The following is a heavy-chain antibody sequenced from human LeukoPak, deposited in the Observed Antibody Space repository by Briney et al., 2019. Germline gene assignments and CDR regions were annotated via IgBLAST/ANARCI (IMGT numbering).Heavy chain of an antibody. J-gene: IGHJ4*02. V-gene: IGHV4-59*01. CDR2: IYYSGST. D-gene: IGHD3-22*01. Sequence: PSETLSLTCTVSGGSISSYYWSWIRQPPGKGLEWIGYIYYSGSTNYNPSLKSRVTISVDTSKNQFSLKLSSVTAADTAVYCCARGLTTYYDRSGDDYWGQGTLVTVSS. CDR1: GGSISSYY. CDR3: ARGLTTYYDRSGDDY.